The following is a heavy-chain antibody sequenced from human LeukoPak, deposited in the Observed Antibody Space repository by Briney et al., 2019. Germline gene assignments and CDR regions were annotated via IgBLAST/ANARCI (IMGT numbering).Heavy chain of an antibody. CDR1: GFTFSSYA. D-gene: IGHD3-10*01. Sequence: GGSLRLSCAASGFTFSSYAMSWVRQAPGKGLEWVSAISGSGGSTYYSDSVKGRFTISRDNSKNTLYLQMNSLRAEDTAVYYCAVDYGSGTFDYWGQGTLVTVSS. CDR3: AVDYGSGTFDY. V-gene: IGHV3-23*01. CDR2: ISGSGGST. J-gene: IGHJ4*02.